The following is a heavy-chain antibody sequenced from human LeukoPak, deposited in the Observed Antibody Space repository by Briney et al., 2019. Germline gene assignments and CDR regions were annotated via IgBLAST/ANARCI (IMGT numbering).Heavy chain of an antibody. D-gene: IGHD6-19*01. CDR3: ARVGQWLVENDWFDP. Sequence: ASVKVSCKASGYKFIDYYMHWVRQAPGQGLEWMGWINPNSGDTNFAQNFQGRVTMTRDTSISTVYMELSRLRSDDTAVYYCARVGQWLVENDWFDPWGQGTLVTVSS. J-gene: IGHJ5*02. CDR2: INPNSGDT. V-gene: IGHV1-2*02. CDR1: GYKFIDYY.